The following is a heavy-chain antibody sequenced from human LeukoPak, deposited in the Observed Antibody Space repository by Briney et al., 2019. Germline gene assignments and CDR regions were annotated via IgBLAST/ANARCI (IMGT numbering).Heavy chain of an antibody. J-gene: IGHJ2*01. V-gene: IGHV4-59*01. D-gene: IGHD6-19*01. CDR3: ARRSYNSGWNFDL. Sequence: PSETLSLTCTVSGGSISSYYWSWIRQPPGKGLEWLGYIFYSGITNYNPSLKSRVTISVDTSKNQFSLKLSSVTAADTAVYYCARRSYNSGWNFDLWGRGTLVTVSS. CDR1: GGSISSYY. CDR2: IFYSGIT.